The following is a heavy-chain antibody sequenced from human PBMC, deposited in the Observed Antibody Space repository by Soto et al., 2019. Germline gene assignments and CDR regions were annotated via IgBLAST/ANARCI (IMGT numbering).Heavy chain of an antibody. Sequence: ASVKVSCKASGYTFTSYAMHWVRQAPGQRLEWMGWINAGNGNTKYSQKFQGRVTITRDTSASTAYMELSSLRSEDTAVYYCAKSTYGSGSYYNIDYWGQGTLVTVSS. CDR1: GYTFTSYA. CDR3: AKSTYGSGSYYNIDY. V-gene: IGHV1-3*01. CDR2: INAGNGNT. J-gene: IGHJ4*02. D-gene: IGHD3-10*01.